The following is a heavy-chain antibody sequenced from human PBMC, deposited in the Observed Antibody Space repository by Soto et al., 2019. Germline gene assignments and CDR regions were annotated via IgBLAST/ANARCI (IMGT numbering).Heavy chain of an antibody. V-gene: IGHV1-69*01. J-gene: IGHJ4*02. CDR3: ARNQGAGFIAPLDFDY. CDR1: GGTFSSYA. Sequence: QVQLVQSGAEVKKPGSSVKVSCKASGGTFSSYAISWVRQAPGQGIEWMGGIIPIFGTANYAQKFQGRVTITADESTSTAYMELSSLRSEDTAVYYCARNQGAGFIAPLDFDYWGQGTLVTVSS. D-gene: IGHD6-13*01. CDR2: IIPIFGTA.